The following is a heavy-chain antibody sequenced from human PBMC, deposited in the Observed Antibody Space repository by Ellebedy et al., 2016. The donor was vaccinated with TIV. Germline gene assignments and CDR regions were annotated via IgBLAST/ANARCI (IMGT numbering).Heavy chain of an antibody. J-gene: IGHJ6*02. V-gene: IGHV5-51*01. CDR3: ATHYSGSGSYKDGMDV. D-gene: IGHD3-10*01. CDR1: GYSFISYW. Sequence: GESLKISXKGSGYSFISYWIGWVRQMPGKGLEWMGFIDPDDSETRYSPSFQGQVTISADKSISTVYLQWSTLRASDTAIYYCATHYSGSGSYKDGMDVWGQGTTVAVS. CDR2: IDPDDSET.